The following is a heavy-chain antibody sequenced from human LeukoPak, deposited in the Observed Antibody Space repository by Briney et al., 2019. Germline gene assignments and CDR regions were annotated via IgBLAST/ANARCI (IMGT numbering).Heavy chain of an antibody. J-gene: IGHJ4*02. CDR1: GGSFSGYC. CDR2: INHSGST. CDR3: ARGTSVLRYFDWLLY. V-gene: IGHV4-34*01. Sequence: SETLSLTCAVYGGSFSGYCWSWIRQPPGKGLEWIGEINHSGSTNYNPSLKSRVTISVDTSKNQFSLKLSSVTAADTAVYYCARGTSVLRYFDWLLYWGQGTLVTVSS. D-gene: IGHD3-9*01.